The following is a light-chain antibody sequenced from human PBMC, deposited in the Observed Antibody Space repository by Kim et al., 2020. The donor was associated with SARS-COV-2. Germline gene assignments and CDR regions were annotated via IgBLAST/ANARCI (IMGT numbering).Light chain of an antibody. CDR2: GAS. Sequence: EIVMTQSPATLSVFPGERATLSCRASQSVSSKLAWYQQKPGQAPRALIYGASTRVTGIPVRFSGSGSGTEFTLTISSLQSEDFAVYYCQQYNNLPHLTFGGGTKVDIK. V-gene: IGKV3-15*01. CDR1: QSVSSK. CDR3: QQYNNLPHLT. J-gene: IGKJ4*01.